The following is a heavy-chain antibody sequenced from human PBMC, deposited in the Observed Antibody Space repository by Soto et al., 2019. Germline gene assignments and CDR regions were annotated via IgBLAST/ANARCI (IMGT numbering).Heavy chain of an antibody. V-gene: IGHV4-31*01. D-gene: IGHD3-22*01. CDR2: IYYSGST. Sequence: QVQLQESGPGLVKPSQTLSLTCTVSGGSISSGGYYWSWIRQHPGKGLEWIGYIYYSGSTYDNPSPECLVTISVDTSKNQFSLKLSSVTAANTAVYYCARGGRDFGRLFPLDYWGQGTLVTVSS. J-gene: IGHJ4*02. CDR1: GGSISSGGYY. CDR3: ARGGRDFGRLFPLDY.